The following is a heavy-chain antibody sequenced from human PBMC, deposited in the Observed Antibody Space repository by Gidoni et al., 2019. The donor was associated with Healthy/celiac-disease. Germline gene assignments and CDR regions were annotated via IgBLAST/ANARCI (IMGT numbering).Heavy chain of an antibody. CDR3: ARVYCSSTSCYSAYYYGMDV. D-gene: IGHD2-2*01. CDR2: IYHSGST. Sequence: QVQLQESGPGLVKPSGTLSLTCAVSGGSISSSNWWSWVRQPPGKGLEWIGEIYHSGSTNYNPSLKSRVTISVYKSKNQFSLKLSAVTAADTAVYYCARVYCSSTSCYSAYYYGMDVWGQGTTVTVSS. J-gene: IGHJ6*02. V-gene: IGHV4-4*02. CDR1: GGSISSSNW.